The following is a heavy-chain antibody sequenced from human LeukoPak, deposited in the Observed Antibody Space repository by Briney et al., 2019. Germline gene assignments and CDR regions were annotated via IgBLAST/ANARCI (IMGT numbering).Heavy chain of an antibody. CDR2: TYYRSKWYN. J-gene: IGHJ6*03. Sequence: SQTLSLTCAISGYSVSSNSAAWDWLTQSPSRDLEWLGRTYYRSKWYNDYVVSVKSRITINPDTSKNQFSLQLNSVTPEDTAVYYCARGIVATYYYYMDVWGKGTTVTVSS. D-gene: IGHD5-12*01. CDR1: GYSVSSNSAA. V-gene: IGHV6-1*01. CDR3: ARGIVATYYYYMDV.